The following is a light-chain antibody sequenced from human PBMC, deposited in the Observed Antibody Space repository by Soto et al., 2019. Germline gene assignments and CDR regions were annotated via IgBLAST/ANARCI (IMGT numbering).Light chain of an antibody. CDR2: GAS. V-gene: IGKV3-20*01. J-gene: IGKJ4*01. Sequence: EIVLTQSPATLSFSPGERATLSCRASQSVSSYLAWYQQKPGQAPRLLIYGASSRATGIPDRFSGSGSGTDFTLTISRLEPEDFAVYYCQQYGSSRPLTFGGGTKVDIK. CDR1: QSVSSY. CDR3: QQYGSSRPLT.